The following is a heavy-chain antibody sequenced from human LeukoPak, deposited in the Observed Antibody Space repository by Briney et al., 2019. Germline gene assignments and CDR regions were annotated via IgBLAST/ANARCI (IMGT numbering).Heavy chain of an antibody. D-gene: IGHD3-10*01. Sequence: SDTLSLTCAVSGYSITSSSWWGWIRPPPGKGLEWIGYIYHSGTTYYNPSLQSRVTMSVDTSKNQFSLKLSSVTAVDTAVYYCARKENVYYYFDYWAREPWSPSPQ. CDR3: ARKENVYYYFDY. CDR1: GYSITSSSW. J-gene: IGHJ4*02. V-gene: IGHV4-28*01. CDR2: IYHSGTT.